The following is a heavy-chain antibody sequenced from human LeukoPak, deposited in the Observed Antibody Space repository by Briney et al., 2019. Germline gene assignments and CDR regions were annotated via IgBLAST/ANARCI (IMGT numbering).Heavy chain of an antibody. CDR1: GFTFSSYS. V-gene: IGHV3-21*01. J-gene: IGHJ5*02. D-gene: IGHD3-3*01. CDR3: ARSRRDFWSAGNWFDP. CDR2: ISSSSSYI. Sequence: PGGSLRLSRAASGFTFSSYSMNWVRQAPGKGLEWVSSISSSSSYIYYADSVKGRFTISRDNAKNSLYLQMNSLRAEDTAVYYCARSRRDFWSAGNWFDPWGQGTLVTVSS.